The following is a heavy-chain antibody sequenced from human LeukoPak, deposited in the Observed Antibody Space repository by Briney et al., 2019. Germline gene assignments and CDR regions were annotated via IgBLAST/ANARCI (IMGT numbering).Heavy chain of an antibody. J-gene: IGHJ4*02. V-gene: IGHV4-4*02. D-gene: IGHD7-27*01. CDR2: IYHSGST. CDR3: ARDRANWGTFDY. CDR1: GGSISSSNW. Sequence: PSETLSLTCAVSGGSISSSNWWSWVRQPPEKGLEWIGEIYHSGSTNYNPSLKSRVTISVDKSKNQFSLKLSSVTAADTAVYYCARDRANWGTFDYWGQGTLVTVSS.